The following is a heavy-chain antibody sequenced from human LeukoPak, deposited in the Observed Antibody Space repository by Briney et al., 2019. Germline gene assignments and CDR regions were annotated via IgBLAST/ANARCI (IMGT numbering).Heavy chain of an antibody. CDR3: VRGGYTSGWYYFDY. CDR2: IYYSGGT. V-gene: IGHV4-59*01. Sequence: PSETLSLTCTVSGGSISDYYWSWIRQPPGKGLEWIGYIYYSGGTSYNPSLKSRATISVDTSKNQFSLSLSSVTAADTAVYYCVRGGYTSGWYYFDYWGQGTLVTVSS. J-gene: IGHJ4*02. CDR1: GGSISDYY. D-gene: IGHD6-19*01.